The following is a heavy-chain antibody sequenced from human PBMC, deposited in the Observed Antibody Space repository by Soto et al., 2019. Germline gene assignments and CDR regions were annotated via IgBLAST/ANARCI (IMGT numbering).Heavy chain of an antibody. J-gene: IGHJ4*02. D-gene: IGHD6-13*01. CDR2: ISGSGGST. Sequence: GESLKISCAASGFTFSNYAVTWVRQAPGKGLEWVSTISGSGGSTYYADSVKGRFTISRDNSKNTLYLQMNSLRAEDTAVYYRAKDQGSSWYEIDYWGQGTLVTVSS. CDR3: AKDQGSSWYEIDY. V-gene: IGHV3-23*01. CDR1: GFTFSNYA.